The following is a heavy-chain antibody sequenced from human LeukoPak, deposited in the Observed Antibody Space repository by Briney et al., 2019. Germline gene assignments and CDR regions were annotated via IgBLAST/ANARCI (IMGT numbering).Heavy chain of an antibody. D-gene: IGHD3-22*01. J-gene: IGHJ4*02. CDR2: IKSKTDGGTT. V-gene: IGHV3-15*01. CDR1: GFSFNNAW. Sequence: GRSLRPSCAASGFSFNNAWMTWVRQAPGKGLEWVGCIKSKTDGGTTDYGAPEKDRLSISRDDSKNTLYLQMNSLKNEDTAVYYCTTDRNYYDRSSHYYRDDSWGQGTLVTVSS. CDR3: TTDRNYYDRSSHYYRDDS.